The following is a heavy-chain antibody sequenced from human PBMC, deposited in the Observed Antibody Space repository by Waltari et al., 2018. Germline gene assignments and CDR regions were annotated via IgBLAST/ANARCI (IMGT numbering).Heavy chain of an antibody. CDR1: GFTFSLLS. V-gene: IGHV3-21*06. D-gene: IGHD7-27*01. Sequence: EVQLVESGGGLVKPGGSLRLSCAASGFTFSLLSMTGVRQAPGRGLEWVSTISRSGSYIYYADSVKGRFTISRDNAKNSVYLQMNSLRVDDTAVYYCTMAPDVPVRPTWGWGQGSLVTVSS. CDR3: TMAPDVPVRPTWG. CDR2: ISRSGSYI. J-gene: IGHJ4*02.